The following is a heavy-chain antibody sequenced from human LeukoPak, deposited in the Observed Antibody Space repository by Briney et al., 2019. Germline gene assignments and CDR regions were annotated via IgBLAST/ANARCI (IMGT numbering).Heavy chain of an antibody. CDR2: ISYDGSNK. D-gene: IGHD5-12*01. Sequence: GGSLRLSCAASGFTFSSYAMHWVRQAPGKGLEWVAVISYDGSNKYYADSVKGRFTISRDNSKNTLYLQMNSLRAEDTAVYYCARGHSGYDDLYFDYWGQGTLVTVSS. J-gene: IGHJ4*02. CDR3: ARGHSGYDDLYFDY. V-gene: IGHV3-30*04. CDR1: GFTFSSYA.